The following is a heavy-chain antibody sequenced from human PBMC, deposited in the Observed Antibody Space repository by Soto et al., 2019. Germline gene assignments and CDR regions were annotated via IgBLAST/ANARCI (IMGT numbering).Heavy chain of an antibody. Sequence: QVRLQQWGAGLLKPSETLSLTCAVYGASFTGYYWTWLRQSPGKGLEWIGEVSHSGTAKYNPSLKSRVTISLDTSKSHVSLERTYVTAADSAVYYCARYGGTAIWYFDIWGRGTTVSVSS. D-gene: IGHD2-15*01. V-gene: IGHV4-34*01. CDR2: VSHSGTA. J-gene: IGHJ2*01. CDR1: GASFTGYY. CDR3: ARYGGTAIWYFDI.